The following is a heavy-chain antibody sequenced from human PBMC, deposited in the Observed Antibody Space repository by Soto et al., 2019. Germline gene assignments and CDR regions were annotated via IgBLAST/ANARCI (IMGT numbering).Heavy chain of an antibody. CDR2: IYYSGST. CDR3: ARSEGDYIDY. V-gene: IGHV4-31*03. J-gene: IGHJ4*02. CDR1: GGSVSSGGYY. Sequence: SLTCTVSGGSVSSGGYYLSWIRQHPGKGLEWIGYIYYSGSTYYNPSLKSRVTISVDTSKNQFSLKLSSVTAADTAVYYCARSEGDYIDYWGQGTLVTVSS.